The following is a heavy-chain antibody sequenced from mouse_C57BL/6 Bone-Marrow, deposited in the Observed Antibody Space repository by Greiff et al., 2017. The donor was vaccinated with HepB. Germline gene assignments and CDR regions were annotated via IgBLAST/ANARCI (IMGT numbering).Heavy chain of an antibody. CDR3: ETRGRRGTTVVAPFDY. J-gene: IGHJ2*01. CDR1: GYTFTSYW. V-gene: IGHV1-69*01. Sequence: QVQLQQPGAELVMPGASVKLSCKASGYTFTSYWMHWVKQRPGQGLEWIGEIDPSASYTNYNQKFKGKSTLTVDKSSNTAYMQLSSLTSEDSAVYYGETRGRRGTTVVAPFDYWGQGTTLTVSS. D-gene: IGHD1-1*01. CDR2: IDPSASYT.